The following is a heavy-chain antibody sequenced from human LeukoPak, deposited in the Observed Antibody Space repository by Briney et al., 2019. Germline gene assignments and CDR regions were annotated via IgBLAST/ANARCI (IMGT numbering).Heavy chain of an antibody. CDR3: AKDGGSGWYDGGDY. J-gene: IGHJ4*02. CDR1: GFTFSSYG. V-gene: IGHV3-30*18. CDR2: ISYDGSNK. D-gene: IGHD6-19*01. Sequence: GGSLRLSCAASGFTFSSYGMHWVRQAPGKGLEWVAVISYDGSNKYYADSVKGRFTISRDNSKNTLYLQMNSLRAEDTAVYYCAKDGGSGWYDGGDYWGQGTLVTVSS.